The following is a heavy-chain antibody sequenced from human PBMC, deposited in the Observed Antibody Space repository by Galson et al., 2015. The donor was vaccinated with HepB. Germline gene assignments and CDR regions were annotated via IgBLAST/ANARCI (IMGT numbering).Heavy chain of an antibody. V-gene: IGHV3-30*04. D-gene: IGHD3-16*01. J-gene: IGHJ6*02. CDR1: GFTFSSYA. Sequence: SLRLSCAASGFTFSSYAFHWVRQAPGKGLEWVAVISYDGTNIFYADSVKGRFTISRDNSKNTLSAQMDSLRDDDTAVYYCTRDLIMAAVFYYYGMDVWGQGTTVTVSS. CDR2: ISYDGTNI. CDR3: TRDLIMAAVFYYYGMDV.